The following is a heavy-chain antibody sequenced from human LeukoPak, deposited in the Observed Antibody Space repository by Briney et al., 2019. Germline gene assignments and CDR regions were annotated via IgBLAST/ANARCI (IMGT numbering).Heavy chain of an antibody. D-gene: IGHD3-3*01. CDR3: ARVTSPRFLEWLLIDY. V-gene: IGHV1-69*06. CDR2: IIPIFGTA. J-gene: IGHJ4*02. Sequence: ASVKVSCKASGYTFTSYGISWVRQAPGQGLEWMGGIIPIFGTANYAQKFQGRVTITADKSTSTAYMELSSLRSEDTAVYYCARVTSPRFLEWLLIDYWGQGTLVTVSS. CDR1: GYTFTSYG.